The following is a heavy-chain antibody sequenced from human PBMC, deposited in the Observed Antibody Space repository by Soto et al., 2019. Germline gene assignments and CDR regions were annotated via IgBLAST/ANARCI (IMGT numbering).Heavy chain of an antibody. D-gene: IGHD1-7*01. V-gene: IGHV3-21*01. CDR1: GFTFSSYS. CDR2: ISSSSTYI. CDR3: ARKGAIGTTLVRWLVP. Sequence: GGSLRLSCAASGFTFSSYSMNWVRQAPGKGLEWVSSISSSSTYIYYADSVKGRFTISRDNAKNSLYLHMSSLRVEDTAVYYCARKGAIGTTLVRWLVPWGQGTLLTVYS. J-gene: IGHJ5*02.